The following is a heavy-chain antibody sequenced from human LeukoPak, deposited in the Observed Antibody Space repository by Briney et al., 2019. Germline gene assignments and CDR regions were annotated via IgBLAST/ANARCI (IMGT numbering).Heavy chain of an antibody. V-gene: IGHV3-48*03. CDR2: TRSSGSTI. CDR3: ARGPDDYYFDY. Sequence: GGSLRLSCAASGFTFSSYEMNWVRQAPGKGLEWVSYTRSSGSTIYYADPVKGRFTISRDNAKNSLYLQMNSLRAEDTAVYYCARGPDDYYFDYWGQGTLVTVSS. D-gene: IGHD1-14*01. J-gene: IGHJ4*02. CDR1: GFTFSSYE.